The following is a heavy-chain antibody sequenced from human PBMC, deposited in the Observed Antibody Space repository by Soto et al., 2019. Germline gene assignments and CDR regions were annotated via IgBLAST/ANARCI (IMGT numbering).Heavy chain of an antibody. CDR3: ARIKRSSGWYDAFDI. CDR1: GGSVSSGSDY. J-gene: IGHJ3*02. CDR2: IYYSGST. D-gene: IGHD6-19*01. V-gene: IGHV4-61*01. Sequence: SETLSLTCTVSGGSVSSGSDYWSWIRQPPGKGLEWIGYIYYSGSTNYNPSLKSRVTISVDTSKNQFSLKLSSVTAADTAVYYCARIKRSSGWYDAFDIWGQGTMVTVSS.